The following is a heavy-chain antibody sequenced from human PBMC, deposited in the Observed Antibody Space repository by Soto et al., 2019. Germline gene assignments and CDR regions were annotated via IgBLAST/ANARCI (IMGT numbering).Heavy chain of an antibody. CDR2: INPQSGGT. CDR1: GYAFSDYY. V-gene: IGHV1-2*02. CDR3: ARDCVRSPDVVASFDL. Sequence: ASVKVSCKASGYAFSDYYMHWVRQAPGQGLEWMGYINPQSGGTKYDQKFQDRVTMTRDTPKITVYMELRILTSKDTAVYYCARDCVRSPDVVASFDLWCQGTLVTVS. J-gene: IGHJ3*01. D-gene: IGHD2-15*01.